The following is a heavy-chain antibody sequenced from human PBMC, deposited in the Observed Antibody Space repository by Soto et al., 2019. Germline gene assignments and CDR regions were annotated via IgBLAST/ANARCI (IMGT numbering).Heavy chain of an antibody. CDR2: ISSSSSTI. J-gene: IGHJ6*02. Sequence: PGGSLRLSCAASGFTFSSYSMNWVRQAPGKGLEWVSYISSSSSTIYYADSVKGRFTISRDNAKNSLYLQMNSLRDEDTAVYYCASLVGATYYYYGMDVWGQGTTVTVSS. D-gene: IGHD1-26*01. CDR1: GFTFSSYS. V-gene: IGHV3-48*02. CDR3: ASLVGATYYYYGMDV.